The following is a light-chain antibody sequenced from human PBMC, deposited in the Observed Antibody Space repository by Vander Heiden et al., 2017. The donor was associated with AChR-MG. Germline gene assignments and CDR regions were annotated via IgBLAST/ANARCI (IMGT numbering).Light chain of an antibody. Sequence: SVLTLPPPVSGTPGPRVTISCSGSRSNIGSNTVSWYQQLPGSAPKLLIYSDNQRPSGVPDRFSGSKSGTSASLAISGLQSEHEADYYCAAWDGSLNAWVFGGGTKLTVL. J-gene: IGLJ3*02. CDR3: AAWDGSLNAWV. V-gene: IGLV1-44*01. CDR2: SDN. CDR1: RSNIGSNT.